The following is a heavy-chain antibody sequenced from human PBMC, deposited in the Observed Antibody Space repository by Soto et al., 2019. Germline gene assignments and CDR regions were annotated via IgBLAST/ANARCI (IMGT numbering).Heavy chain of an antibody. Sequence: GGSLRLSCVASGFPFSNYAMTWVRQAPGKGLEWVSSFSGSGVSTYYVDSVMGRFTISRDNSKNTVYLQMNSLRAEDTAVYYCAKIESRFFYDSTGYYPFDYWGQGTLVTVSS. D-gene: IGHD3-22*01. J-gene: IGHJ4*02. V-gene: IGHV3-23*01. CDR2: FSGSGVST. CDR1: GFPFSNYA. CDR3: AKIESRFFYDSTGYYPFDY.